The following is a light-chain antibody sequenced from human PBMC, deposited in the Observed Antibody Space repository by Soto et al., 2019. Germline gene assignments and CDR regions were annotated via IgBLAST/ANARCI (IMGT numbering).Light chain of an antibody. V-gene: IGLV2-14*01. CDR2: EVD. CDR3: SSYTSSTTVI. Sequence: QSALTQPASVSGSPGQSITISCTGTSSDVGGYNYVCWYQQHPGKAPKLVIYEVDYRPSGVSNRFSGSKSGNTASLTISGLQAEDEADYYCSSYTSSTTVIFGGGTKLTVL. CDR1: SSDVGGYNY. J-gene: IGLJ2*01.